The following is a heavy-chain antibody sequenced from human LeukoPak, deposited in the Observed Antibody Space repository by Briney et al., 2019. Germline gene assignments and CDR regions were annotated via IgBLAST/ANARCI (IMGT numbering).Heavy chain of an antibody. Sequence: GASVKVSCKASGGTFSSYAISWVRQAPGQGLEWMGWINTNTGNPTYAQGFTGRFVFSLDTSVSTAYLQISSLKAEDTAVYYCARGVEQWLALDDAFDIWGQGTMVTVSS. J-gene: IGHJ3*02. CDR2: INTNTGNP. V-gene: IGHV7-4-1*02. D-gene: IGHD6-19*01. CDR3: ARGVEQWLALDDAFDI. CDR1: GGTFSSYA.